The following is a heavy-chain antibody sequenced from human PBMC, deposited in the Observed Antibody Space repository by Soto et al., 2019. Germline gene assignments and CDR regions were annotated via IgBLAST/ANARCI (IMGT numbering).Heavy chain of an antibody. V-gene: IGHV3-30*04. CDR3: ARDVCTNDVCYYDY. J-gene: IGHJ4*02. D-gene: IGHD2-8*01. CDR2: ITYDGSNK. CDR1: GFIFSSYA. Sequence: GGSLRLSCAASGFIFSSYALHWVRQAPGKGLEWVAVITYDGSNKYYADSVKGRFTISRVNSKNTLYLQMNSLRAEDTAVYYCARDVCTNDVCYYDYWGQGTLVTVSS.